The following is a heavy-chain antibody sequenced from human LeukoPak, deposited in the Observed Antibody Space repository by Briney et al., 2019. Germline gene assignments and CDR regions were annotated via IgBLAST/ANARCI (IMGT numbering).Heavy chain of an antibody. CDR3: ARDVGATPGYFDY. J-gene: IGHJ4*02. CDR2: FDPEVDET. Sequence: ASVKVSCKVSGYTLSEVSMHWVRQAPGKGLEWMGAFDPEVDETTYAQKFQGRFTMTEDTSTDTAFMELSSLTSDDTAVYYCARDVGATPGYFDYWGQGTLATVSS. D-gene: IGHD1-26*01. CDR1: GYTLSEVS. V-gene: IGHV1-24*01.